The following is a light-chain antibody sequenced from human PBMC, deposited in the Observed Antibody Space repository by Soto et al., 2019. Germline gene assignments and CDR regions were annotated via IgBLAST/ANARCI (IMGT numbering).Light chain of an antibody. CDR3: QQHNSSPNT. V-gene: IGKV3-20*01. Sequence: EIVLTQSPGTLSLSPGDRATLSCRASQSLSSSYLAWYQHKPGQAPMLLIDGSSGRATGLPARFSGSGSGTDFILSISRLEPEDFAEYYCQQHNSSPNTVGHGTRLEIK. CDR2: GSS. CDR1: QSLSSSY. J-gene: IGKJ5*01.